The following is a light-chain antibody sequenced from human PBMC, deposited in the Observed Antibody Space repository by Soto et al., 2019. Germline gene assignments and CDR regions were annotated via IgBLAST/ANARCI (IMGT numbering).Light chain of an antibody. CDR3: SSYTRSLGGV. J-gene: IGLJ1*01. V-gene: IGLV2-14*01. CDR1: SSDVGGYNY. CDR2: DVS. Sequence: QSVLTQPASVSGSPGQSITISCTGTSSDVGGYNYVSWYQQHPGKAPKLMIYDVSNRPSGVSNRFSGSKSGNTASLTISGLQAEDEADYYCSSYTRSLGGVFGSGTKVTVL.